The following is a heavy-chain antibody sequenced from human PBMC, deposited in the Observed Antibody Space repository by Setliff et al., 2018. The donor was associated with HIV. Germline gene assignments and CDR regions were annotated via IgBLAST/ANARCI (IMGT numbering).Heavy chain of an antibody. D-gene: IGHD2-15*01. CDR2: ISAYNGNT. V-gene: IGHV1-18*01. CDR1: GGTFSSYG. Sequence: ASVKVSCKASGGTFSSYGISWVRQAPGQGLEWMGWISAYNGNTNYAQKFQGRVTITTDESTSTAYMELSSLRSEDTAVYYCARGAVVTNYFDYWGQGTLVTVSS. J-gene: IGHJ4*02. CDR3: ARGAVVTNYFDY.